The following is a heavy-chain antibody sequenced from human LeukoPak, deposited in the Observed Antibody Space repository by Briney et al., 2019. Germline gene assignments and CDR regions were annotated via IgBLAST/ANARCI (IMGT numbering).Heavy chain of an antibody. V-gene: IGHV1-8*01. CDR2: MNPNSGNT. Sequence: ASVKVSCKASGYTFTSYDINWVRQATGQGLEWMGWMNPNSGNTGYAQKFQGRVTMTRNTSISTAYMELSSLRSEDTAVYYCARGMGWQVVPAEMDAFDIWGQGTMVTVSS. J-gene: IGHJ3*02. CDR1: GYTFTSYD. CDR3: ARGMGWQVVPAEMDAFDI. D-gene: IGHD2-2*01.